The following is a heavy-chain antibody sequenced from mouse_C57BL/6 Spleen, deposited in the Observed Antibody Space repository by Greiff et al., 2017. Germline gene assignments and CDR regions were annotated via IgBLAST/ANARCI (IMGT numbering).Heavy chain of an antibody. D-gene: IGHD1-1*01. CDR3: ARKDYYGTHYWYFDV. CDR1: GYTFTDCN. Sequence: VQLQQSGPELVKPGASVKIPCKASGYTFTDCNMDWVKQSHGKSLEWIGDINPNNGGTIYNQKFKGKATLTVDKSSSTAYMELRSLTSEDTAVYYCARKDYYGTHYWYFDVWGTGTTVTVSS. CDR2: INPNNGGT. J-gene: IGHJ1*03. V-gene: IGHV1-18*01.